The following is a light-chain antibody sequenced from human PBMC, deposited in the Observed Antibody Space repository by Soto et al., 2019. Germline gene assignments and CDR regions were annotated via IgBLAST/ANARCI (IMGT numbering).Light chain of an antibody. Sequence: DIVLTHSPGTLSLSPWEIAILSCRASQTVSSNLAWHPQKPGQAPRILMYDASTRATGIPARFSGSGSGTEFTLTISSLQSEDFAVYYCQQYHNWPITFGQGTRLEIK. CDR1: QTVSSN. V-gene: IGKV3-15*01. CDR2: DAS. J-gene: IGKJ5*01. CDR3: QQYHNWPIT.